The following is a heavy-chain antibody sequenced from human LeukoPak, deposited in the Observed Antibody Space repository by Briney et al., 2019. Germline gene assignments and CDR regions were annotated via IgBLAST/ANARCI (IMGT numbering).Heavy chain of an antibody. CDR2: ISYGGNNE. CDR1: GFTFSSSP. CDR3: ARGGNPIYYYYLDV. J-gene: IGHJ6*03. V-gene: IGHV3-30-3*01. Sequence: HTGGSLRLSCAASGFTFSSSPMHWVRQAPGKGLEWVAVISYGGNNEDYADSVKGRLTISRDNSKNTLYLQMNSLRAEDTAVYHCARGGNPIYYYYLDVWGKGTTVTVSS. D-gene: IGHD1-1*01.